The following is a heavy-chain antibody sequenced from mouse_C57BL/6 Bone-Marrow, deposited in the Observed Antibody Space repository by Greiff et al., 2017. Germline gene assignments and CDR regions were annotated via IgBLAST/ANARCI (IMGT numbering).Heavy chain of an antibody. Sequence: VQLQQSGPELVKPGASVKISCKASGYAFSSSWMHWVKQRPGKGLEWIGRIYPGDGDTNYNGKFKGKATLTADKSSSTAYMQLSSLTSEDSAVYFCARRNWDHFDYWGQGTTLTVSS. D-gene: IGHD4-1*01. CDR3: ARRNWDHFDY. J-gene: IGHJ2*01. CDR1: GYAFSSSW. CDR2: IYPGDGDT. V-gene: IGHV1-82*01.